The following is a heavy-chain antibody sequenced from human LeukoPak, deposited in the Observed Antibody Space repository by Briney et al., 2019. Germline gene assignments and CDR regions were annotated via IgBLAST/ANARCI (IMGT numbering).Heavy chain of an antibody. V-gene: IGHV4-4*02. J-gene: IGHJ4*02. CDR1: GGSFGSNIW. CDR3: ASRIRYFDWSPPHFDS. D-gene: IGHD3-9*01. Sequence: PSETLSLTCAVSGGSFGSNIWWSWVRQPPGRGLEWIGDIDCSENTNYNPSLKSRVTISVDKSKNQFSLKVTSVTVADTAVYYCASRIRYFDWSPPHFDSWGQGTLVTVSS. CDR2: IDCSENT.